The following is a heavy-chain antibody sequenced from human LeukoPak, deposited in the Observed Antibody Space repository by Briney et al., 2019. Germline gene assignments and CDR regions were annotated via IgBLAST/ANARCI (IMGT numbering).Heavy chain of an antibody. J-gene: IGHJ4*02. CDR3: TKGLRFAAALTPFDY. CDR1: GFTFDDHA. V-gene: IGHV3-43D*03. D-gene: IGHD6-13*01. CDR2: ISWDGGTT. Sequence: GRSLRLSCAASGFTFDDHAMHWVRQAPGQGLERISLISWDGGTTYYADSVKGRFTISRDNSKNSVYLQLNSLRPEDTAIYYCTKGLRFAAALTPFDYRGQGTLVTVSS.